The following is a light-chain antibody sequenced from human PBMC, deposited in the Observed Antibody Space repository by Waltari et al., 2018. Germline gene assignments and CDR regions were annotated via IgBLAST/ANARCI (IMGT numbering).Light chain of an antibody. Sequence: DIQMTQSPASLSASVGDRVILTCRASQNINNNLNWYQQKSGKAPKILIFDGSHLQSGVPARFSGSGSGTEFTLAIGGLQPEDIATYYCQQSYSVSWTFGQGTKVE. CDR3: QQSYSVSWT. CDR1: QNINNN. CDR2: DGS. J-gene: IGKJ1*01. V-gene: IGKV1-39*01.